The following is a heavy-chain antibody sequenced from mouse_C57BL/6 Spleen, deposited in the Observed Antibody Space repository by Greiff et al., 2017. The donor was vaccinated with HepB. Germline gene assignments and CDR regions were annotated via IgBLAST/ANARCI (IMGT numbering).Heavy chain of an antibody. J-gene: IGHJ2*01. Sequence: EVQLQQSGAELVRPGASVKLSCTASGFNIKDYYMHWVKQRPEQGLEWIGRIDPEDGDTEYAPKFQGKATMTADTSSNTAYLQLSSLTSEDTAVYYCTSIYYDYDVAFDYWGQGTTLTVSS. CDR2: IDPEDGDT. D-gene: IGHD2-4*01. V-gene: IGHV14-1*01. CDR3: TSIYYDYDVAFDY. CDR1: GFNIKDYY.